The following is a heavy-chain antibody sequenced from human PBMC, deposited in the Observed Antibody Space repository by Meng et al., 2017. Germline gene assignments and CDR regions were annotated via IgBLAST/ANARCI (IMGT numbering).Heavy chain of an antibody. CDR2: IIPIFGTA. D-gene: IGHD6-13*01. J-gene: IGHJ5*02. CDR1: GGTFSSYA. CDR3: ARDKRPSSSWYGNWFDP. Sequence: QVQLVQAGAEGKKPGSSVKASCKASGGTFSSYAISWVRQAPGQGLEWMGGIIPIFGTANYAQKFQGRVTITADKSTSTAYMELSSLRSEDTAVYYCARDKRPSSSWYGNWFDPWGQGTLVTVSS. V-gene: IGHV1-69*06.